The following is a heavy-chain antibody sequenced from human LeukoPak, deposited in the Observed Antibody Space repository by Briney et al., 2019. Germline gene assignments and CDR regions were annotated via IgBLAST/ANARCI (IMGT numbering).Heavy chain of an antibody. Sequence: GGSLRLSCAASGFTFSSYWMHWVRQAPGKGLVWVSRINFDGSVTSYADSVKGRFTISRDSAKNTLYLQMNSLRAEDTAVYYCARGGGHSYGHFDFWGQGTLVTVSS. J-gene: IGHJ4*02. CDR3: ARGGGHSYGHFDF. V-gene: IGHV3-74*01. CDR1: GFTFSSYW. CDR2: INFDGSVT. D-gene: IGHD5-18*01.